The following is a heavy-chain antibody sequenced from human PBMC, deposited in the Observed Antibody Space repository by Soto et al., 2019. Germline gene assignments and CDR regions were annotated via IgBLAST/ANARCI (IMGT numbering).Heavy chain of an antibody. Sequence: GGSLRLSCAASGFTFSSYSMNWVRQAPGKGLEWVSSISSSSSYIYYADSVKGRFTISRDNAKNSLYLQMNSLRAEDTAVYYCAREALWLEGGHDALDIWGQGTMVTVSS. CDR3: AREALWLEGGHDALDI. D-gene: IGHD6-19*01. CDR1: GFTFSSYS. CDR2: ISSSSSYI. V-gene: IGHV3-21*01. J-gene: IGHJ3*02.